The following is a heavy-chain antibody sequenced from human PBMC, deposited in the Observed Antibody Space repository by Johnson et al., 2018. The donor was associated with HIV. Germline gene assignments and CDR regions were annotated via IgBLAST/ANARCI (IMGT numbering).Heavy chain of an antibody. Sequence: QVQLVESGGGLIQPGGSLRLSCAASGFTFTTYAMHWVRQAPGKGLEWVAVISYDGSNKYYADSVKGRFTISRDNSKNTLYLQMNSLRAEDTAVYYCARDLWDAYNPPPGAFDIGGQGTMVTVSS. D-gene: IGHD5-24*01. CDR1: GFTFTTYA. CDR3: ARDLWDAYNPPPGAFDI. CDR2: ISYDGSNK. V-gene: IGHV3-30*04. J-gene: IGHJ3*02.